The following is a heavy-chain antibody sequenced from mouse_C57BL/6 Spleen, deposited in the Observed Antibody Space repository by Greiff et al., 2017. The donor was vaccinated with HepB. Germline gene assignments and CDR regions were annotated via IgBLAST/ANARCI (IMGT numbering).Heavy chain of an antibody. V-gene: IGHV1-26*01. Sequence: VHVKQSGPELVKPGASVKISCKASGYTFTDYYMNWVKQSHGKSLEWIGDINPNNGGTSYNQKFKGKATLTVDKSSSTAYMELRSLTSEDSAVYYCARWNWWYWYFDVWGTGTTVTVSS. D-gene: IGHD1-1*02. J-gene: IGHJ1*03. CDR3: ARWNWWYWYFDV. CDR1: GYTFTDYY. CDR2: INPNNGGT.